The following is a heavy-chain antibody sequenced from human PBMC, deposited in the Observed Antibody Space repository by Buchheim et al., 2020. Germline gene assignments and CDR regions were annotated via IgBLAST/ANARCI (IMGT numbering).Heavy chain of an antibody. D-gene: IGHD3-10*01. Sequence: QVQLQESGPGLVKPSGTLSLTCTVSGGSITSRNWWTWVRQSPGKGLEWIGEMYYTGTTSYTPSLKSRVTMSVDKSKNQFSLNLSSVTAADTAVYYCARHRGTGVDQGMDVWGQGT. CDR3: ARHRGTGVDQGMDV. CDR1: GGSITSRNW. CDR2: MYYTGTT. V-gene: IGHV4-4*02. J-gene: IGHJ6*02.